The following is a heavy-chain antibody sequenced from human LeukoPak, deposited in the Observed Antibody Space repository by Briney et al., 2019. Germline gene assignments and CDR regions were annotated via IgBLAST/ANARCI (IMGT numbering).Heavy chain of an antibody. J-gene: IGHJ4*02. CDR1: GFIFSNYA. CDR3: AKGYSSGWYFFDY. Sequence: GGSLRLSCIASGFIFSNYATSWVRQAPGKGLEWVSGISGSGGSTYYADSVKGRFTISRDNSKNTLYLQMNSLRAEDTAVYYCAKGYSSGWYFFDYWGQGTLVTVSS. V-gene: IGHV3-23*01. D-gene: IGHD6-19*01. CDR2: ISGSGGST.